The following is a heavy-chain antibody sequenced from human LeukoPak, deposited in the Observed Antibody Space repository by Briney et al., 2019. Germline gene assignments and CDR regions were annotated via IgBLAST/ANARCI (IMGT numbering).Heavy chain of an antibody. CDR2: ISWNSDTI. Sequence: GRSLRLSCAASGFTFDDFAMHWVRQAPGKGLDWVSGISWNSDTIAYADSVKGRFTISRDNAKNSLCLQMNSLRPEDTALYYCVKQTTAGLYYYYGMDVWGQGTTVTVSS. CDR3: VKQTTAGLYYYYGMDV. J-gene: IGHJ6*02. D-gene: IGHD6-13*01. CDR1: GFTFDDFA. V-gene: IGHV3-9*01.